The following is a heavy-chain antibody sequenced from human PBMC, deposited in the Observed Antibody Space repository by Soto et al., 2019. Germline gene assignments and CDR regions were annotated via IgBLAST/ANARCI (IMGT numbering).Heavy chain of an antibody. V-gene: IGHV3-11*05. J-gene: IGHJ3*02. CDR3: ARDADILTGSDAFDI. CDR1: GFTFSDYY. CDR2: ISSSSSYT. Sequence: QVQLVESGGGLVKPGGSLRLSCAASGFTFSDYYMSWIRQAPGKGLEWVSYISSSSSYTNYADSVKGRFTISRDNAKNSLYLQMNSLRAEDTAVYCCARDADILTGSDAFDIWGQGTMVTVSS. D-gene: IGHD3-9*01.